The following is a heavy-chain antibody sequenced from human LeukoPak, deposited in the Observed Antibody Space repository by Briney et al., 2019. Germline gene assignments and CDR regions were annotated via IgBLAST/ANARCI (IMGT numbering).Heavy chain of an antibody. J-gene: IGHJ4*01. CDR3: ADLGTTYYYDRSTY. D-gene: IGHD3-22*01. Sequence: GGSLRLSCSASGFPFSSHAMSWVRQAPGKGLEWVSGISDSGGATHYADSVKGRLIISRDNSKNTLYPQMNSLRAEDTAIYYCADLGTTYYYDRSTYWGHGTLVTVSS. V-gene: IGHV3-23*01. CDR1: GFPFSSHA. CDR2: ISDSGGAT.